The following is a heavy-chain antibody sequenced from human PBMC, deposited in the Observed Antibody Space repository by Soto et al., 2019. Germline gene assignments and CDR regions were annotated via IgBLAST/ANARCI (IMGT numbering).Heavy chain of an antibody. Sequence: GESLKISCKGSGYSFTSYWIGWVRQMPGKGLEWMGIIYLGDSDTRYSPSFQGQVTISADKSISTAYLQWSSLKASDTAMYYCARTVRRITMIVVVPNDAFDIWGQGTMVTVSS. J-gene: IGHJ3*02. CDR1: GYSFTSYW. D-gene: IGHD3-22*01. CDR2: IYLGDSDT. CDR3: ARTVRRITMIVVVPNDAFDI. V-gene: IGHV5-51*01.